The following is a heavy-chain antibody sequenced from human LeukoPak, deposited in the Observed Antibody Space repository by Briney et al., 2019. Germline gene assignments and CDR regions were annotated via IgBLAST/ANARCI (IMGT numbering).Heavy chain of an antibody. D-gene: IGHD1-26*01. Sequence: ASVKVSCKASGYTFTSYAMNWVRQAPGQGLEWMGWINTNTGNPTYAQGFTGRFVFSLDTSVSTAYLQISSLKAEDTAVYYCASMMYSGSYVPDAFDIWGQGTMVTVSS. J-gene: IGHJ3*02. CDR2: INTNTGNP. CDR3: ASMMYSGSYVPDAFDI. CDR1: GYTFTSYA. V-gene: IGHV7-4-1*02.